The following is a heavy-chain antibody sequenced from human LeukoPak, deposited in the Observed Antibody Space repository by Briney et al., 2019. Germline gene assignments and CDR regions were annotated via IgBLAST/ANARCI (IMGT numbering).Heavy chain of an antibody. J-gene: IGHJ3*02. D-gene: IGHD3-3*01. CDR1: GGSISSGGYY. CDR2: IYYSGST. Sequence: SETLSLTCTVSGGSISSGGYYWSWIRQHPGKGLEWIGYIYYSGSTYYNPSLKSRVTISVDTSKNQFSLKLSSVTAADTAVYYCARGTYYDFWSGYYMLDAFDIWGQGTMVTVPS. CDR3: ARGTYYDFWSGYYMLDAFDI. V-gene: IGHV4-31*03.